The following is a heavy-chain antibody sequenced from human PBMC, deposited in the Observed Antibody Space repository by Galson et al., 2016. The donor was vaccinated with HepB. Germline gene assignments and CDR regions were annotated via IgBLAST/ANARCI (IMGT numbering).Heavy chain of an antibody. V-gene: IGHV4-39*02. CDR2: IANSGST. Sequence: SETLSLTCSVSGDSINIARYFWGWIRQSPTRGLEWIGTIANSGSTYYNPSLRSRVSISVDTSRNQFSLKLNSVTAADTALYYCVRDEYNISWYKYWGQGTLVTGSS. J-gene: IGHJ4*02. CDR1: GDSINIARYF. D-gene: IGHD6-13*01. CDR3: VRDEYNISWYKY.